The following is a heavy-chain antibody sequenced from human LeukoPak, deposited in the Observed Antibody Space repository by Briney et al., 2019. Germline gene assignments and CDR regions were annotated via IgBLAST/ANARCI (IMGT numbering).Heavy chain of an antibody. V-gene: IGHV1-24*01. CDR1: GYTLTELS. Sequence: ASVKVSCKVSGYTLTELSMHWVRQAPGKGLEWTGGFDPEDGETIYAQKFQGRVTMTEDTSTDTAYMELSSLRSEDTAVYYCATAYYDSSGLWRDWGQGTLVTVSS. J-gene: IGHJ4*02. D-gene: IGHD3-22*01. CDR2: FDPEDGET. CDR3: ATAYYDSSGLWRD.